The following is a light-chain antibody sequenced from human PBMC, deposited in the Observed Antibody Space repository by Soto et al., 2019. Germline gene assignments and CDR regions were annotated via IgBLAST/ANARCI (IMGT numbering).Light chain of an antibody. J-gene: IGKJ1*01. Sequence: DIQMTQSPSTLSASIGDRVTITCRASQTINNWLAWYQQKPGKAPNLLIYHASNLETGVPSRFSGSAFGTEFTLTISSLQPYDFATYYCQHLHSYPWTCGQETKVDIK. CDR1: QTINNW. CDR3: QHLHSYPWT. V-gene: IGKV1-5*01. CDR2: HAS.